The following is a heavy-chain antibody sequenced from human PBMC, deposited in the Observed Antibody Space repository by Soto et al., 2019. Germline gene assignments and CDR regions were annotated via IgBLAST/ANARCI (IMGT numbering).Heavy chain of an antibody. CDR1: GYTFTNYW. J-gene: IGHJ4*02. CDR2: IYPGDSDT. Sequence: GESLKISCKGSGYTFTNYWIGWVRQMPGKGLEWMGIIYPGDSDTRYSPSFQGQVTISADKSISTAYLQWSSLKASDTAMYYCARHSAIFGVAQPLDYWGQGTLVTVSS. CDR3: ARHSAIFGVAQPLDY. D-gene: IGHD3-3*01. V-gene: IGHV5-51*01.